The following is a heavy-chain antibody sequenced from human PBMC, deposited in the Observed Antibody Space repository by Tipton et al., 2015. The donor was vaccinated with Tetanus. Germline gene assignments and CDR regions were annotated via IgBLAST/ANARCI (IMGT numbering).Heavy chain of an antibody. CDR2: IYYSGST. CDR3: ARRNMANRFDY. D-gene: IGHD5-24*01. V-gene: IGHV4-39*01. Sequence: LRLSCTVSGGSISSGGYYWSWIRQPPGKGLEWIGSIYYSGSTYYNPSLKSRVTISVDTSKNQFSLKLSSVTAADTAVYCCARRNMANRFDYWGQGTLVTVSS. J-gene: IGHJ4*02. CDR1: GGSISSGGYY.